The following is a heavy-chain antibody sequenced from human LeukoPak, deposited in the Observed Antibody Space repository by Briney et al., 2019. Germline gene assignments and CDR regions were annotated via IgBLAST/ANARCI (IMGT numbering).Heavy chain of an antibody. D-gene: IGHD6-19*01. CDR3: ARSSGWYTGFDF. V-gene: IGHV3-48*03. J-gene: IGHJ4*02. CDR1: GFTFSSYE. Sequence: GGSLRLSCAASGFTFSSYEMNWVRQAPGKGLEWVSYISSGGSSIYYADSVKGRFTISRDNAKNSLYLQMNSLRAEDTAVCYCARSSGWYTGFDFWGQGTLVTVSS. CDR2: ISSGGSSI.